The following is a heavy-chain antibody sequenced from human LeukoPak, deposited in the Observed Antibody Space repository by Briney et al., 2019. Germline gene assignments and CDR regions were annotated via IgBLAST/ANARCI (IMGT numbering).Heavy chain of an antibody. Sequence: KSSETLSLTCTVSGGSISSYYWSWIRQPPGKGLEWIGYIYYSGSTNYNPSLKSRVTISVDTSKNQFSLKLSSVTAADTAVYYCARVSTTGEYFQHWGQGTLVTVSS. CDR3: ARVSTTGEYFQH. CDR1: GGSISSYY. J-gene: IGHJ1*01. D-gene: IGHD1-14*01. V-gene: IGHV4-59*01. CDR2: IYYSGST.